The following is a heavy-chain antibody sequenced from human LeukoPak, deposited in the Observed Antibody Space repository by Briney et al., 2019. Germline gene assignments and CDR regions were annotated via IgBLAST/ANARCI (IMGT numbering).Heavy chain of an antibody. J-gene: IGHJ5*02. V-gene: IGHV1-2*02. CDR3: ARADRLHGGPYLIGP. D-gene: IGHD2-21*01. Sequence: ASVKVSCKASGYSFTDYYMHWVRQAPGQGLEWMGWINPNSGGTNSAQKFQGRVTMTRDTSITTVYMEVSWLSSDDTAIYYCARADRLHGGPYLIGPWGQGTLVTVSS. CDR2: INPNSGGT. CDR1: GYSFTDYY.